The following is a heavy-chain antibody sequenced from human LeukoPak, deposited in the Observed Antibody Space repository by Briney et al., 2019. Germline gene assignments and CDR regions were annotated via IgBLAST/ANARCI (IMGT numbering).Heavy chain of an antibody. V-gene: IGHV4-30-4*01. Sequence: SETLSLTCTVSGGSISSGDYYWSWIRQPPGKGLEWIAYIYYSGSTYYNPSLKSRVTISVDTSKNQFSLKLSSVTAADTAVYYCAREAMITFGGVIHWGQGTLVTVSS. CDR2: IYYSGST. CDR1: GGSISSGDYY. CDR3: AREAMITFGGVIH. J-gene: IGHJ4*02. D-gene: IGHD3-16*02.